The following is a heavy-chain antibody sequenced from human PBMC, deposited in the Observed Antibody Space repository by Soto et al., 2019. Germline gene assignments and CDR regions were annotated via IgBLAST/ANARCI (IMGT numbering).Heavy chain of an antibody. J-gene: IGHJ6*02. Sequence: QVQLVQSGAEVKKPGSSVRVSCKTSGGTFRTSAISWVRQAPGQGLEWMGGIMPVFPTPDYAQKSQGRVTITADESTITAYMELSSLRSEDTAVYYCARDKDRQQLGGNYYYIMDVWGQGTTVTVSS. CDR3: ARDKDRQQLGGNYYYIMDV. CDR2: IMPVFPTP. CDR1: GGTFRTSA. V-gene: IGHV1-69*12. D-gene: IGHD3-3*02.